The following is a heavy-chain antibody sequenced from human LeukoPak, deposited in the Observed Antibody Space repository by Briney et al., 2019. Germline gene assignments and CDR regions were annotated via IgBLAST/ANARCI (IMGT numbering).Heavy chain of an antibody. CDR1: GYTFTSYD. Sequence: ASVKVSCKASGYTFTSYDINWVRQATGQGLEWMGWMNPNSGNTGYAQKFQGRVTITRNTSISTAYMELSSLRSEDTAVYYSAIGHYDFWSGYYGYYYYYYMDVWGKGTTVTVSS. CDR2: MNPNSGNT. CDR3: AIGHYDFWSGYYGYYYYYYMDV. V-gene: IGHV1-8*03. J-gene: IGHJ6*03. D-gene: IGHD3-3*01.